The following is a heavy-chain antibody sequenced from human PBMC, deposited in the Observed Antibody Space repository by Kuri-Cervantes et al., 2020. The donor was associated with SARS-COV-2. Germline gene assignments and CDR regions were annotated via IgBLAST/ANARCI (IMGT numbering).Heavy chain of an antibody. CDR2: IYYSGST. CDR3: AKASIVGATYFDY. Sequence: SETLSLTCTVSGGSISNYYWSWIRQPPGKGLEWIGYIYYSGSTNYNPSLKSRVTISVDTSKNQFSLKLSSVTAADTAVYYCAKASIVGATYFDYWGQGTLVTVSS. D-gene: IGHD1-26*01. CDR1: GGSISNYY. J-gene: IGHJ4*02. V-gene: IGHV4-59*08.